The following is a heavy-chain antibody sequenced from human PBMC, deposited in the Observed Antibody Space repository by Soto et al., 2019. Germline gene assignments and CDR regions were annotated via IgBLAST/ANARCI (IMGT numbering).Heavy chain of an antibody. CDR2: IIPIFGTA. CDR3: AIGLLRYNWNPGHFDY. Sequence: QVQLVQSGAEVKKPGSSVKVSCKASGGTFSSYAISWVRQAPGQGLEWMGGIIPIFGTANYAQKFQGRVTITADESTSPAYMELSSLRSEDTAVYYCAIGLLRYNWNPGHFDYWGQGTLVTVSS. J-gene: IGHJ4*02. V-gene: IGHV1-69*01. CDR1: GGTFSSYA. D-gene: IGHD1-20*01.